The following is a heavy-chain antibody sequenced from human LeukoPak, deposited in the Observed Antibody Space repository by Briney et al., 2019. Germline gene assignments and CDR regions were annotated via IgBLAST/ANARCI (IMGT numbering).Heavy chain of an antibody. Sequence: SETLSLTCTVSGGSISSSSYYWGWIRQPPGKGLEWIGSIYYSGSTYYNPSLKSRVTISVDTSKNQFSLKLSSVTAADTAVYYCARGPYGEPLLSWGQGTLVTVSS. CDR2: IYYSGST. D-gene: IGHD4-17*01. CDR3: ARGPYGEPLLS. CDR1: GGSISSSSYY. V-gene: IGHV4-39*07. J-gene: IGHJ4*02.